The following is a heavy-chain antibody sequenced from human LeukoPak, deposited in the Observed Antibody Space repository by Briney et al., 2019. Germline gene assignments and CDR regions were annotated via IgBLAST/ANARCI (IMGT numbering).Heavy chain of an antibody. D-gene: IGHD2-2*01. Sequence: ASVKVSYKASGYTFTGYYMHWVRQAPGQGLEWMGWINPNSGGTNYAQKFQGRVTMTRDTSISTAYMELSRLRSDDTAVYYCARAHYCSSTSCYRKSAYYGMDVWGQGTTVTVSS. V-gene: IGHV1-2*02. CDR3: ARAHYCSSTSCYRKSAYYGMDV. CDR2: INPNSGGT. J-gene: IGHJ6*02. CDR1: GYTFTGYY.